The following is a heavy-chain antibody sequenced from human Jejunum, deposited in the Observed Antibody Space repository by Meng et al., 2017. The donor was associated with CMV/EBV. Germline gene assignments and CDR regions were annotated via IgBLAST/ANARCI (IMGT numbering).Heavy chain of an antibody. V-gene: IGHV5-51*01. CDR2: IYPADSDI. CDR1: GYKFPSNW. D-gene: IGHD2-2*01. Sequence: GSGYKFPSNWIAWVRQMPGKGLEWMGNIYPADSDIIYSPSFQGQVTISADKSILTAYVQWSSLKASDTAMYYCATWVTGSSSRFDNWGQGTLVTVSS. J-gene: IGHJ4*02. CDR3: ATWVTGSSSRFDN.